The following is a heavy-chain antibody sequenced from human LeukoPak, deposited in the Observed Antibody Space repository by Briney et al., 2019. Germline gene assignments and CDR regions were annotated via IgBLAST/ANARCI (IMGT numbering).Heavy chain of an antibody. CDR1: GFTFSSYE. CDR2: ISSSGSTI. Sequence: GGSLRLSCAASGFTFSSYEMNWVRQAPGKGLEWVSYISSSGSTIYYADSVKGRFTISRDNARNSLYLQMNSLRAEDTAVYYCARGGGYGDLVYWGQGTLVTVSS. J-gene: IGHJ4*02. V-gene: IGHV3-48*03. CDR3: ARGGGYGDLVY. D-gene: IGHD4-17*01.